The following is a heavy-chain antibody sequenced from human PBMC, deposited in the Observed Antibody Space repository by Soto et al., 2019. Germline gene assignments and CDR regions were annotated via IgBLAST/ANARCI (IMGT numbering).Heavy chain of an antibody. CDR3: ARGPSGYSPAYWYFDL. D-gene: IGHD3-22*01. CDR2: IYYSGST. J-gene: IGHJ2*01. Sequence: QVQLQESGPGLVKPSETLSLTCTVSGGSVSSGSYYWSWIRQPPGKGLEWIGYIYYSGSTNYNPSLKSRVTISADTSKNQFSLKLSSVTAADTAVYYCARGPSGYSPAYWYFDLWGRGTLVTVSS. CDR1: GGSVSSGSYY. V-gene: IGHV4-61*01.